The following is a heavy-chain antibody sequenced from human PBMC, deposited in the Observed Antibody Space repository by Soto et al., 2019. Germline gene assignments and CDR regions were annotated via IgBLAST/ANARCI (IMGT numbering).Heavy chain of an antibody. CDR2: VYYRGAT. CDR1: VASVGSDTTYY. V-gene: IGHV4-61*01. J-gene: IGHJ4*02. D-gene: IGHD6-19*01. CDR3: ARAYISGWDPLDDFDT. Sequence: QVQLPESGPGLVKPSETLSLTSTVSVASVGSDTTYYWSWIRQPPGMGLEWIGDVYYRGATNYNHSLNSRVTISVDTSKNQFSLKVTSVIAADTAGYYCARAYISGWDPLDDFDTWGQGTMVTVAS.